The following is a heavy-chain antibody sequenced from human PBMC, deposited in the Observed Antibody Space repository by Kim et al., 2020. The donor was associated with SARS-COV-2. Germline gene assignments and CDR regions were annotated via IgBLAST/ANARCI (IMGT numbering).Heavy chain of an antibody. CDR1: GYTFTSYL. Sequence: ASVKVSCKASGYTFTSYLIHWVRQAPGQGLEWMGIINPSGGSTDYAQKFQGRVTMTRDTSTRTVYMELSSLRSEDTAVYYCVRVAVYSYGPFDYWGQGALVTVSS. D-gene: IGHD5-18*01. J-gene: IGHJ4*02. CDR3: VRVAVYSYGPFDY. CDR2: INPSGGST. V-gene: IGHV1-46*01.